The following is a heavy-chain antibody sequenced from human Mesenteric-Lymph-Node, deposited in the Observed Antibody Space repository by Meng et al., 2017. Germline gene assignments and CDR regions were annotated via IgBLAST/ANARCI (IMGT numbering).Heavy chain of an antibody. Sequence: QGWLRGSGPGLVKPSGTLSLACAVSGDSIGNSKWWSWLRQPPGKGLEWIGEISNSGKTVYSPSLKSRVRISLDKSNNQFSLTLNSVTAADTAMYYCARNYYFDYWGQGTLVTVSS. CDR3: ARNYYFDY. CDR2: ISNSGKT. CDR1: GDSIGNSKW. J-gene: IGHJ4*02. V-gene: IGHV4-4*02.